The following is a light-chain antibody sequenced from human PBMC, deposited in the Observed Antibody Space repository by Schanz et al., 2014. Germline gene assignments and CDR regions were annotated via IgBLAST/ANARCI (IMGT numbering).Light chain of an antibody. J-gene: IGLJ1*01. CDR3: TSYAGSNNFGV. V-gene: IGLV1-47*01. CDR1: SSNIGSNY. Sequence: QSVLTQPPSASGTPGQRVTISCSGSSSNIGSNYVYWYQQLPGTAPKLLIYRSDQRPSGVPDRFSGSKSGTSASLAVSGLRSEDEADYYCTSYAGSNNFGVFGTGTKLTVL. CDR2: RSD.